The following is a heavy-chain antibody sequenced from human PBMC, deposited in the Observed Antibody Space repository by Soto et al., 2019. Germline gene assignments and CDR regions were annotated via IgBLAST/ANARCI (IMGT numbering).Heavy chain of an antibody. D-gene: IGHD3-3*01. CDR2: IYHSEST. CDR3: ARASFEYDFWSGSYRSTPGEFDY. V-gene: IGHV4-38-2*01. J-gene: IGHJ4*02. CDR1: GYSISSGYY. Sequence: PSETLSLTCAVSGYSISSGYYWGWIRQPPGKGLEWIGNIYHSESTYYNPSLKSRVTISVDTSKNQFSLKLSSVTAADTAVYYCARASFEYDFWSGSYRSTPGEFDYWGQGTLVTVSS.